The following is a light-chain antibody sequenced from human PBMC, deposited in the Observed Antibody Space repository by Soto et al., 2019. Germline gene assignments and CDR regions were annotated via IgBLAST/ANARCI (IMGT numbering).Light chain of an antibody. CDR3: QQYDSSPVT. CDR1: QSVSSSF. J-gene: IGKJ1*01. V-gene: IGKV3-20*01. CDR2: GAS. Sequence: ELVLTQSPGTLSLCPGERATLSCRASQSVSSSFLAWSQQNPGQAPSLLIYGASSRATGIPDRFSGSGSGTGFTLTSSRVEPENFAVYYCQQYDSSPVTFGQGTKVEIK.